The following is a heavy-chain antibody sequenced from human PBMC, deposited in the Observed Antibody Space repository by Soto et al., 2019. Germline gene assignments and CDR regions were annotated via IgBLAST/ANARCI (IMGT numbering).Heavy chain of an antibody. CDR2: ISGSGGST. CDR1: GFTFSSYA. J-gene: IGHJ3*02. V-gene: IGHV3-23*01. CDR3: AKDLTYDSSGPSNGFAFDI. D-gene: IGHD3-22*01. Sequence: PGGSLRLSCAASGFTFSSYAMSWVRQAPGKGLEWVSAISGSGGSTYYADSVKGRFTISRDNSKNTLYLQMNSLRAEDTAVYYCAKDLTYDSSGPSNGFAFDIWGQGTMVTVSS.